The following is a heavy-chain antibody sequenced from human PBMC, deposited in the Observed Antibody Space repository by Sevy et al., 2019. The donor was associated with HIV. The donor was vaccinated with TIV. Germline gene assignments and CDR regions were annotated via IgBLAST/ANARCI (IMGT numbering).Heavy chain of an antibody. CDR3: ARDRYYDASGYYYYYYGMDV. V-gene: IGHV3-66*01. CDR1: GLSVSDNY. Sequence: GGSLRLSCAASGLSVSDNYMNWVRQAPGKGLELVSVIYSDGRTYYPDSVKGRFSISRDNSKEHLYLHMKSLRPEDTAVYYCARDRYYDASGYYYYYYGMDVWGQGTTVTVSS. CDR2: IYSDGRT. J-gene: IGHJ6*02. D-gene: IGHD3-22*01.